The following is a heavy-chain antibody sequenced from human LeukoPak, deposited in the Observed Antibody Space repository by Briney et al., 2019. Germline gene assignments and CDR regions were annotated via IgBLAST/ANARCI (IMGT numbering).Heavy chain of an antibody. CDR3: ARAGHRAYCGGDCEVPDY. D-gene: IGHD2-21*02. J-gene: IGHJ4*02. V-gene: IGHV5-51*01. CDR1: GYKFASSY. Sequence: GESLKISCQGFGYKFASSYIAWVRQMPGKGLEWMGIIYPGDSDTRYSPSFQGQVTISADKSISTAYLQWSSLKASDTAMYYCARAGHRAYCGGDCEVPDYWGQGTLVTVSS. CDR2: IYPGDSDT.